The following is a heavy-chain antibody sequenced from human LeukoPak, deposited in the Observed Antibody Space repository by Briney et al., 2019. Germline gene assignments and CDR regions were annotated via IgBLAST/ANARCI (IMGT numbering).Heavy chain of an antibody. CDR3: AKDDGGYCRRTSCGDAYDI. Sequence: PGGSLRLSCEASGFTFRSYAMTWVRQAPGKGLEWVSAISGSGAKTYYADSVKGRFTISRDNSNNTLQLQMNSLRAEDTAVYYCAKDDGGYCRRTSCGDAYDIWGQGTMVSVSS. V-gene: IGHV3-23*01. CDR2: ISGSGAKT. J-gene: IGHJ3*02. CDR1: GFTFRSYA. D-gene: IGHD2-2*01.